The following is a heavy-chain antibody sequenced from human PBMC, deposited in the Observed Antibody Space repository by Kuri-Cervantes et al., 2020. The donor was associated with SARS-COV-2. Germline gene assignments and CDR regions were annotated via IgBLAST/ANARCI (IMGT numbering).Heavy chain of an antibody. Sequence: GESLKISCAASGSTFSSYGMHWVRQAPGKGLEWVAVISYDGSNKYYADSVKGRFTISRDNSKNTLYLQMNSLRAEDTAVYYCAKPYGDYFGPNDYWGQGTRVNGAS. CDR3: AKPYGDYFGPNDY. CDR2: ISYDGSNK. J-gene: IGHJ4*02. CDR1: GSTFSSYG. V-gene: IGHV3-30*18. D-gene: IGHD4-17*01.